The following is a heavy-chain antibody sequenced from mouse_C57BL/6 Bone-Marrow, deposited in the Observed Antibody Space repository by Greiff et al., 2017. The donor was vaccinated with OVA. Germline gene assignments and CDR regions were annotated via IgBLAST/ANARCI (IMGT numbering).Heavy chain of an antibody. CDR1: GYTFTSYW. D-gene: IGHD2-10*01. CDR3: ARGDLLSYAMDY. J-gene: IGHJ4*01. CDR2: IHPNSGST. V-gene: IGHV1-64*01. Sequence: VQLQQPGAELVKPGASVKLSCKASGYTFTSYWMHWVKQRPGQGLEWIGMIHPNSGSTNYNEKFKSKATLTVDKSSSTAYMQLSSLTSEDSAVYYCARGDLLSYAMDYWGQGTSVTVSS.